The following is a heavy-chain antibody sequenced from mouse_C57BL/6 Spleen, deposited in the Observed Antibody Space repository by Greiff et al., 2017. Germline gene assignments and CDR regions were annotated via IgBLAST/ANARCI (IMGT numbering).Heavy chain of an antibody. J-gene: IGHJ2*01. D-gene: IGHD1-1*01. CDR1: GYTFTDYY. CDR3: ARDTTVVAFDY. V-gene: IGHV1-19*01. Sequence: VQLQQSGPVLVKPGASVKMSCKASGYTFTDYYMNWVKQSHGKSLEWIGVINPCSGGTSYNKKFKGKATLTVDKSSSTAYLELNSLTSEDSAVYYCARDTTVVAFDYWGQGTTLTVSS. CDR2: INPCSGGT.